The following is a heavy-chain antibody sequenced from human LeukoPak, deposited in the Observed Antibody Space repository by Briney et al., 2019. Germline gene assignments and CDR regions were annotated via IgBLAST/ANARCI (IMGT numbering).Heavy chain of an antibody. CDR2: IRYDGSNK. V-gene: IGHV3-30*02. CDR3: ARDHSGNYYSGWFQH. J-gene: IGHJ1*01. D-gene: IGHD1-26*01. Sequence: GGSLRLSCAASGFTFSTYGMHWVRQAPGKGLEWVAFIRYDGSNKNYADSVKGRFTISRDNSKNTLYLQMNSLRAEDTAVYYCARDHSGNYYSGWFQHWGQDTLVTVSS. CDR1: GFTFSTYG.